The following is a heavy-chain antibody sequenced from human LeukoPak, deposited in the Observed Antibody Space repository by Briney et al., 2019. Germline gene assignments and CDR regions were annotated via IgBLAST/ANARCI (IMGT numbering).Heavy chain of an antibody. CDR1: GFTVSNNY. Sequence: PGGSLRLSCAASGFTVSNNYMNWVRQAPGKGLGWVSVIYSDGNTYYADSVKGRFTISRDNSKNTLYLQMNSLRAEDTAVYYCARDSGDGDYTPDMDVWGKGTTVTVSS. CDR2: IYSDGNT. V-gene: IGHV3-53*01. D-gene: IGHD2-21*02. J-gene: IGHJ6*03. CDR3: ARDSGDGDYTPDMDV.